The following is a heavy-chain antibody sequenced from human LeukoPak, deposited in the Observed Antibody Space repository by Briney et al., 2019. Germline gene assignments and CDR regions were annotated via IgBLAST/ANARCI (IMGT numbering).Heavy chain of an antibody. J-gene: IGHJ4*02. CDR2: ISAYNGNT. CDR3: ARDHDSSGYYFLGD. D-gene: IGHD3-22*01. Sequence: ASVKVSCKASGYTFTSYGISWVRQAPGQGLEWMGWISAYNGNTNYAQKLQGRVTMTTDTSTSTAYMELRSLRSDDTAVYYCARDHDSSGYYFLGDWGQGTLVTVSS. V-gene: IGHV1-18*01. CDR1: GYTFTSYG.